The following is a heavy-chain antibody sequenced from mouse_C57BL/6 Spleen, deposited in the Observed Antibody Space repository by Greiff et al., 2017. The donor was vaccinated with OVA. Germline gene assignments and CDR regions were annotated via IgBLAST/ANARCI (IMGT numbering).Heavy chain of an antibody. CDR3: AREGYDYGLDY. CDR1: GYTFTSYG. D-gene: IGHD2-4*01. Sequence: VQLKQSGAELVRPGSSVKMSCKTSGYTFTSYGINWVKQRPGQGLEWIGYIYLGNGYTEYNEKFKGKATLTSDTSSSTAYMQLSSLTSEDSAIYVCAREGYDYGLDYWGQGTTLTVSS. V-gene: IGHV1-58*01. CDR2: IYLGNGYT. J-gene: IGHJ2*01.